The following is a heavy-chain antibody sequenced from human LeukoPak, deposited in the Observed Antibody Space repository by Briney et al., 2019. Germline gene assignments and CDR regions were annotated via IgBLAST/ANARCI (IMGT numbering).Heavy chain of an antibody. J-gene: IGHJ4*02. Sequence: PGRSLRLSCAASGFTFSSYGMHWVRQAPGKGLEWVAVISYDGSNKYYADSVKGRFTISRDNSKNTLCLQMNSLRAEDTAVYYCAKAEVGPSGSYRGYWGQGTLVTVSS. CDR1: GFTFSSYG. D-gene: IGHD1-26*01. V-gene: IGHV3-30*18. CDR3: AKAEVGPSGSYRGY. CDR2: ISYDGSNK.